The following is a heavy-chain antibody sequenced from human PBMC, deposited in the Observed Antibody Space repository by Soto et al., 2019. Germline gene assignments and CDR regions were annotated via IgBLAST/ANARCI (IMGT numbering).Heavy chain of an antibody. D-gene: IGHD1-26*01. Sequence: ASVKFSCKASGYTFTGYYIHWVRQAPGQGLEWMGWVNPNSGGTKYAQKFQGWVTMTRDTSISTAYMELSRLRSDDTAVYYCARDLRGIVGATTAFDIWGQGTMVTVSS. CDR3: ARDLRGIVGATTAFDI. V-gene: IGHV1-2*04. CDR1: GYTFTGYY. CDR2: VNPNSGGT. J-gene: IGHJ3*02.